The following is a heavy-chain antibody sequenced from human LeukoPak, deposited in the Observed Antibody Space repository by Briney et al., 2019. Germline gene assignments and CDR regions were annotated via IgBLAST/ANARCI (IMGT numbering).Heavy chain of an antibody. CDR1: APSSGIYA. D-gene: IGHD3-10*01. V-gene: IGHV3-23*01. CDR2: VSGIGSGT. CDR3: AKGPPYGSGSYPLVWFDP. J-gene: IGHJ5*02. Sequence: PGRSLSPSRAPAAPSSGIYATSSGRPTPGGRRWWVLTVSGIGSGTYYAAYVKGRFTSCRDNSKNTLYVQMNGLRADDRAVYYCAKGPPYGSGSYPLVWFDPWGQGTLVTVSS.